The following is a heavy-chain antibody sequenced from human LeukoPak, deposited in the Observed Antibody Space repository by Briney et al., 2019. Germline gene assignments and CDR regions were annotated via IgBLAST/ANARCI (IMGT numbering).Heavy chain of an antibody. Sequence: GASVKVSCKASGGTFSSYAISWVRQAPGQGLEWMGGIIPVFGTANYAQKFQGRVTITADESTSTAYMELSSLRSEDTAVYYCARDHRIAARYAFDIWGQGTMVTVSS. D-gene: IGHD6-6*01. CDR2: IIPVFGTA. CDR1: GGTFSSYA. V-gene: IGHV1-69*13. J-gene: IGHJ3*02. CDR3: ARDHRIAARYAFDI.